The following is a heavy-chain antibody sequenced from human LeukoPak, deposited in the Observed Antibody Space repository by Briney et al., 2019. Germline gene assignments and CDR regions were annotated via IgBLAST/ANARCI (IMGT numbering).Heavy chain of an antibody. J-gene: IGHJ6*02. CDR1: GGSITRYY. Sequence: SETLSLTCTVSGGSITRYYWTWIRQPPGKGLEWIGYIFSNGSTNYNPSLKSRVAISLDTSKRQFSLRLTSVTAADMAVYYCARDGCSSTSCYSDYYYGMDVWGQGTTVTVSS. CDR3: ARDGCSSTSCYSDYYYGMDV. D-gene: IGHD2-2*01. CDR2: IFSNGST. V-gene: IGHV4-59*01.